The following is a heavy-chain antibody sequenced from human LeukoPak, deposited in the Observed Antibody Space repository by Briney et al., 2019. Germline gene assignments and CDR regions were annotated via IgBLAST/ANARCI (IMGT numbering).Heavy chain of an antibody. Sequence: SVKVSCKASGGTFSSYAISWVRQAPGQGLEWMGRIIPILGIANYAQKFQGRVTMTRDTSTSTVYMELSSLRAEDTAVYYCARDGPYSSSWYLAYWGQGTLVTVSS. D-gene: IGHD6-13*01. CDR2: IIPILGIA. CDR3: ARDGPYSSSWYLAY. V-gene: IGHV1-69*04. J-gene: IGHJ4*02. CDR1: GGTFSSYA.